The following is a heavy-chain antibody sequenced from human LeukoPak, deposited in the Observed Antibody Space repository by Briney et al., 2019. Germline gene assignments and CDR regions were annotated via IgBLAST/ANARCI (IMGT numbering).Heavy chain of an antibody. CDR1: GYTFTGYY. CDR3: SRFSAAAVSYNWFDP. D-gene: IGHD6-13*01. V-gene: IGHV1-2*02. Sequence: ASVEVSCKASGYTFTGYYMHWVRQAPGQGLEWMGWINPNSGGTNYAQKFQGRVTITADKSTSTAYMELSSLRSEDTAVYYCSRFSAAAVSYNWFDPWGQGTLVTVSS. J-gene: IGHJ5*02. CDR2: INPNSGGT.